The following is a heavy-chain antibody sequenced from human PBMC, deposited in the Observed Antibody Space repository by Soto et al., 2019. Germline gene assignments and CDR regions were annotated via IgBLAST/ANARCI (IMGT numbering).Heavy chain of an antibody. D-gene: IGHD1-26*01. Sequence: EVQLLESGGGLVQPGGSLRLSCAASGFTFSSYGMSWVRQAPGKGLEWVSAISGSGGSTYYADSVKGRFTISRDNSKNTLYLPMNRLRAEDTAVYYCAKALSVGATTPVDGWGQGTLVAVSS. J-gene: IGHJ4*02. CDR3: AKALSVGATTPVDG. CDR1: GFTFSSYG. V-gene: IGHV3-23*01. CDR2: ISGSGGST.